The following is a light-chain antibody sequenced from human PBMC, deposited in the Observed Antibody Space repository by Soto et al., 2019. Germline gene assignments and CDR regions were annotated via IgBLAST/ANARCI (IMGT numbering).Light chain of an antibody. CDR1: QSVSSN. J-gene: IGKJ1*01. CDR3: QQYNNWPPWT. Sequence: EIVMTQSPATLSVSPGERATLSCRASQSVSSNLAWYQQKPGQAPRLLIYGASTRATGIPARFSGSGSGTEFTLTISRLQSEDFVVYCCQQYNNWPPWTFGQGTKVEIK. V-gene: IGKV3-15*01. CDR2: GAS.